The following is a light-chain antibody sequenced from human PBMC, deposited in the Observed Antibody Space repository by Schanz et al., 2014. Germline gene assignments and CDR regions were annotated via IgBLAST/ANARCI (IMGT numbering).Light chain of an antibody. J-gene: IGLJ3*02. CDR2: DVS. CDR1: SSDVGRYNF. Sequence: QSALTQPASVSGSPGQSITISCTGTSSDVGRYNFVSWYQQHPDKAPKLMIYDVSNRPSGVSNRFSGSKSANTASLTISGLQAEDEAYYYCYSYAGGYTVFGGGTKLTVL. CDR3: YSYAGGYTV. V-gene: IGLV2-14*03.